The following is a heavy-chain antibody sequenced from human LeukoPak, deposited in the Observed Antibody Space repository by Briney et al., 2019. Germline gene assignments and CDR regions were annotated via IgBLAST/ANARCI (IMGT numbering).Heavy chain of an antibody. CDR3: ARNSPSSAAGTFDY. CDR2: IYYSGST. J-gene: IGHJ4*02. CDR1: GGSISSYY. V-gene: IGHV4-59*01. D-gene: IGHD6-13*01. Sequence: NPSETLSLTCTVSGGSISSYYWSWIRQPPGKGLEWIGYIYYSGSTNYNPSLKSRVTISVDTSKNQFSLKLSSVTAADTAVYYCARNSPSSAAGTFDYWGQGTLDTVSS.